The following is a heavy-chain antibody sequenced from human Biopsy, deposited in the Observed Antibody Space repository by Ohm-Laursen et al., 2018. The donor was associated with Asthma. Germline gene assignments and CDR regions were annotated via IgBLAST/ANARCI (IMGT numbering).Heavy chain of an antibody. CDR1: GFTFSSYG. J-gene: IGHJ4*02. Sequence: SLRLSCTASGFTFSSYGMHWVRQAPGKGLEWMAVISYDGSNKYYADSVKGRFTISRDNSKNTLYLQMNSLRAEDTAVYYCASQSSGPDFWSGYYYFDYWGQGTLVTVSS. CDR2: ISYDGSNK. CDR3: ASQSSGPDFWSGYYYFDY. D-gene: IGHD3-3*01. V-gene: IGHV3-30*03.